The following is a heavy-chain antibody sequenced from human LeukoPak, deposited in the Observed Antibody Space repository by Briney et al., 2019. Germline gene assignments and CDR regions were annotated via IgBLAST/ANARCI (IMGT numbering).Heavy chain of an antibody. Sequence: PSETLSLTCTVSGGSISSYYWSWLRQPPGKGLEWIGYIYYSGSTNYNPSLKSRVTISVDTSKNQFSLKLSSVTAADTAVYYCAREGIGYFDYWGQGTLVTVSS. D-gene: IGHD6-13*01. CDR3: AREGIGYFDY. J-gene: IGHJ4*02. CDR1: GGSISSYY. V-gene: IGHV4-59*01. CDR2: IYYSGST.